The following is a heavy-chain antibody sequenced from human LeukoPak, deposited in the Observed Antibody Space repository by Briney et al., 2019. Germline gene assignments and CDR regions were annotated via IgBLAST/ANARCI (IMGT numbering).Heavy chain of an antibody. Sequence: GALRLSCAASGFTFDSYGMSWVRQAPGKGLEWVSGINWNGDDTTYADSVKGRFTISRDNAKNSLYLQMNSLSAEDTALYYCATHRGGYWGQGTLVTVSS. J-gene: IGHJ4*02. CDR1: GFTFDSYG. D-gene: IGHD2-15*01. CDR2: INWNGDDT. V-gene: IGHV3-20*04. CDR3: ATHRGGY.